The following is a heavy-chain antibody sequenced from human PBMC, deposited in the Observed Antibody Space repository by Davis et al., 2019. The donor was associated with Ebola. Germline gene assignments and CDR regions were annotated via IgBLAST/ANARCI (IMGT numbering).Heavy chain of an antibody. CDR1: GGSISSYY. CDR2: INHSGST. V-gene: IGHV4-34*01. CDR3: ARGRYFDWLLPAPYYYYGMDV. D-gene: IGHD3-9*01. Sequence: SETLSLTCTVSGGSISSYYWSWIRQPPGKGLEWIGEINHSGSTNYNPSLKSRVTISVDTSKNQFSLKLSSVTAADTAVYYCARGRYFDWLLPAPYYYYGMDVWGQGTTVTVSS. J-gene: IGHJ6*02.